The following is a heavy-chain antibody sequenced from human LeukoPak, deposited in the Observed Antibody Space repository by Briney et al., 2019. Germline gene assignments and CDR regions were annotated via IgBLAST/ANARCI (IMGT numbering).Heavy chain of an antibody. J-gene: IGHJ5*02. CDR2: IYYSGST. Sequence: SETLSLTCTVSGGSISSSSYYWGWIRQPPGKGLEWIGNIYYSGSTYYNPSLKSRVTISVDTSKNQCSLKLSSVTAADTAVYYCASRYSSSCFDPWGQGTLVTVSS. CDR3: ASRYSSSCFDP. CDR1: GGSISSSSYY. D-gene: IGHD6-13*01. V-gene: IGHV4-39*01.